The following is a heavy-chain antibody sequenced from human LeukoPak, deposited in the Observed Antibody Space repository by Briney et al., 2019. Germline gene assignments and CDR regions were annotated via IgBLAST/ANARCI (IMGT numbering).Heavy chain of an antibody. CDR1: GGTFSSYA. CDR2: IIPILGIA. V-gene: IGHV1-69*04. D-gene: IGHD2-2*01. J-gene: IGHJ5*02. CDR3: ARVYCSRTSCYNWFDP. Sequence: AATVKVTCTASGGTFSSYAISWVRQAPGQGLEWMGRIIPILGIANYAQKFQGRVTITADKSTSTAYMELSSLRSEATAMYYCARVYCSRTSCYNWFDPWGQGTLVTVSS.